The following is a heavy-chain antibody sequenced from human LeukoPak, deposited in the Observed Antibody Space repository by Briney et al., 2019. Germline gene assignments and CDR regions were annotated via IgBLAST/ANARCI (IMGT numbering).Heavy chain of an antibody. Sequence: GGSLRLSCAASGFTFSSYSMNWVRQAPGKGLEWVSSISSSSYIYYADSVKGRFTISRDNAKNSLYLQMNSLRAEDTAVYYCARDQYCSGGSCYSDDAFDIWGQGTMVTVSS. CDR1: GFTFSSYS. D-gene: IGHD2-15*01. CDR3: ARDQYCSGGSCYSDDAFDI. J-gene: IGHJ3*02. CDR2: ISSSSYI. V-gene: IGHV3-21*01.